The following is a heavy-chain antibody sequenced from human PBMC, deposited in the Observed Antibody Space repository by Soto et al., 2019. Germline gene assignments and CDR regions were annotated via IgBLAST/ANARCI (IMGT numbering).Heavy chain of an antibody. D-gene: IGHD3-16*01. CDR2: MSGSGITI. Sequence: QVQLVESGGGLVKPGGSLRLSCSASGFAFKEYSMTWIRQAPGKGLEWVSLMSGSGITIHYADSMKGRFTISRDNAKNSLFLQMDSLRADDTAVYYCARLLSVSYEDYYDMDVWGKWTTVTVSS. V-gene: IGHV3-11*01. J-gene: IGHJ6*03. CDR1: GFAFKEYS. CDR3: ARLLSVSYEDYYDMDV.